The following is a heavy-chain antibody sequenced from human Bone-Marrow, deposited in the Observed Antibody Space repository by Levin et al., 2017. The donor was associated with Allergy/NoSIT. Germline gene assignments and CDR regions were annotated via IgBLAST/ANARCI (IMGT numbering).Heavy chain of an antibody. CDR2: ASGTTDRT. J-gene: IGHJ2*01. Sequence: GGSLRLSCAASGFTFNNYVMSWVRQAPGKGLEWVSAASGTTDRTYYADSVKGRFTISRDNSNNTLHLRMSSLRAEDTAVYYCAKPMTVGHWYFDLWGRGTLVTVSS. D-gene: IGHD4/OR15-4a*01. CDR3: AKPMTVGHWYFDL. V-gene: IGHV3-23*01. CDR1: GFTFNNYV.